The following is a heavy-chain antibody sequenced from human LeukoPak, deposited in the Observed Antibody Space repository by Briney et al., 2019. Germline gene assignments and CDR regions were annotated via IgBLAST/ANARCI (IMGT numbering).Heavy chain of an antibody. J-gene: IGHJ5*02. CDR2: IIPIFGTA. CDR3: ARGKMVYAIVNWFDP. D-gene: IGHD2-8*01. V-gene: IGHV1-69*13. CDR1: GGTFSSYA. Sequence: SVKVSCKASGGTFSSYAISWVRQAPGQGLEWMGGIIPIFGTANYAQKFQGRVTITADESTSTAYMELSSLRSEDTAVYYCARGKMVYAIVNWFDPWGQGTLVTVSS.